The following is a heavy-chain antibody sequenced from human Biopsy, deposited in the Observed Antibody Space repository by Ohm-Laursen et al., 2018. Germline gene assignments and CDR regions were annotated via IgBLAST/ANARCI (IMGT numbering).Heavy chain of an antibody. J-gene: IGHJ4*02. Sequence: SLRLSCAASGFTFSDHYMEWVRQAPGKGLEWVGRSRNKANSYTTEYAASVKGRFTISRDESETSMYLQMNNLRPEDTAAYFCVKDRRQYNYGYFPDGFDYWGLGTRVTVSS. CDR3: VKDRRQYNYGYFPDGFDY. CDR1: GFTFSDHY. D-gene: IGHD5-18*01. V-gene: IGHV3-72*01. CDR2: SRNKANSYTT.